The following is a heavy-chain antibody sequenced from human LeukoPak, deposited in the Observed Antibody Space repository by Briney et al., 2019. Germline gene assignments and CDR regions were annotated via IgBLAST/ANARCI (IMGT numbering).Heavy chain of an antibody. J-gene: IGHJ6*03. CDR3: ARGRHDITMIVVVMTSVSYYLDV. CDR1: GVSFSGYH. V-gene: IGHV4-34*01. Sequence: SETLSLTCAVYGVSFSGYHWTWVRQSPGKGREWVGDINPSGSNYYNPSLKTRLTISVDTSKNQFSLKLRSVTAADTAVYYCARGRHDITMIVVVMTSVSYYLDVWGKGTTVTVS. D-gene: IGHD3-22*01. CDR2: INPSGSN.